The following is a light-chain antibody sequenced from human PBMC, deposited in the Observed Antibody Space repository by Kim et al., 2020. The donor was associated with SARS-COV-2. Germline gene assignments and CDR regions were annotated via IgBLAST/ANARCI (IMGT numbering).Light chain of an antibody. J-gene: IGLJ1*01. CDR2: GDD. V-gene: IGLV1-44*01. CDR1: TSNIGSNT. Sequence: QRVTIPCSGSTSNIGSNTVNWYQQLPGTAPKLLIYGDDQRPSGVPDRFSGSKSGTSASLAISGLQSEDEADYYCAAWDDSLNGFYVFGTGTKVSVL. CDR3: AAWDDSLNGFYV.